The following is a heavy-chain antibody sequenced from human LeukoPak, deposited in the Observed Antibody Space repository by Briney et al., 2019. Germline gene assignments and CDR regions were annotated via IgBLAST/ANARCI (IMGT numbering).Heavy chain of an antibody. D-gene: IGHD3-16*01. V-gene: IGHV3-33*01. J-gene: IGHJ4*02. CDR2: IWYDGSNK. Sequence: RGSLRLSCAASGFTLSSYGMHGVRQAPGKGLERVAVIWYDGSNKYYTDSVKGRFTISKDNYKNTLYLQMNSMRAEDTAVYYCARGPTFGGVYFDYWGQGTLVTVSS. CDR3: ARGPTFGGVYFDY. CDR1: GFTLSSYG.